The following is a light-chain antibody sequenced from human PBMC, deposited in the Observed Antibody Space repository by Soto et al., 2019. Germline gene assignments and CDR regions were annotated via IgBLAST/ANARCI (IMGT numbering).Light chain of an antibody. Sequence: DIQMTQSPSSLSASVGDRVTITCRASQSISSWLAWYQQKPGKAPKLLIFDAFSLESGVPSRFSGSRSGTEFTLTISRLQPGDFATYYCQQYDTYSITFGQGTRLEI. CDR1: QSISSW. V-gene: IGKV1-5*01. CDR3: QQYDTYSIT. CDR2: DAF. J-gene: IGKJ5*01.